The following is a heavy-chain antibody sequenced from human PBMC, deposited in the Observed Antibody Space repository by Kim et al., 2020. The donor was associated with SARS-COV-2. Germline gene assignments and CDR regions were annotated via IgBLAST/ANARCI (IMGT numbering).Heavy chain of an antibody. Sequence: GGSLRLSCAASGFTFSSYGMHWVRQAPGKGLEWVAVIWYDGSNKYYADSVKGRFTISRDNSKNTLYLQMNSLRAEDTAVYYCARDGVYDILTGLDYWGQGTLVTVSS. D-gene: IGHD3-9*01. V-gene: IGHV3-33*01. CDR3: ARDGVYDILTGLDY. J-gene: IGHJ4*02. CDR2: IWYDGSNK. CDR1: GFTFSSYG.